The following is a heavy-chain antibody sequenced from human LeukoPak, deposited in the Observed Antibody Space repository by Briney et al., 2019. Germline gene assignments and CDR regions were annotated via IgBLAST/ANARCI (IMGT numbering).Heavy chain of an antibody. CDR2: IRRDGSNK. CDR1: GFSFSSYG. Sequence: GGSLRLSCTTSGFSFSSYGMHWVRQAPGKGLEWVSFIRRDGSNKNYAESVKGRFNISSDNSKNKLYLQMNSLRPEHTAVYYCAKDCTLYTNYGCFDYWGLGTLVTVPS. D-gene: IGHD3-16*01. CDR3: AKDCTLYTNYGCFDY. J-gene: IGHJ4*02. V-gene: IGHV3-30*02.